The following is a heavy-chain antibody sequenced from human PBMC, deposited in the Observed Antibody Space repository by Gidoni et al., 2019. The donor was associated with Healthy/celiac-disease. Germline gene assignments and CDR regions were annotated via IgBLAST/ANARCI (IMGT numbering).Heavy chain of an antibody. CDR1: GFTFGSYA. J-gene: IGHJ4*02. CDR3: AKDGEGLGYYYDSSGYYYEYYFDY. D-gene: IGHD3-22*01. CDR2: ISGSGGST. Sequence: EVQLLESGGGLVQPGGSLRLSCAASGFTFGSYAMSWVSQAPGKGLEWVSAISGSGGSTYYADSVKGRFTISRDNSKNTLYLQMNSLRAEDTAVYYCAKDGEGLGYYYDSSGYYYEYYFDYWGQGTLVTVSS. V-gene: IGHV3-23*01.